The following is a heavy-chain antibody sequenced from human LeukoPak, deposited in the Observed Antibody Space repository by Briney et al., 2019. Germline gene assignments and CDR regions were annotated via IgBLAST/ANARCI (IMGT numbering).Heavy chain of an antibody. J-gene: IGHJ6*02. V-gene: IGHV4-59*12. CDR2: IYDSKST. D-gene: IGHD6-19*01. CDR1: GGSISSYY. CDR3: ARGPRIAVAGGYYYGMDV. Sequence: SETLSLTCTVSGGSISSYYWSWIRQPPGKGLEWIGYIYDSKSTNYNPSLKSRVTISVDTSKNQFSLKLSSVTAADTAVYYCARGPRIAVAGGYYYGMDVWGQGTTVTVSS.